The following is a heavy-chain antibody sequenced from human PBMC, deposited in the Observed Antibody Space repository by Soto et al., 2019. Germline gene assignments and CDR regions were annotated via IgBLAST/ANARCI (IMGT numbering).Heavy chain of an antibody. J-gene: IGHJ6*03. CDR1: GFTFSGYV. CDR3: AKDGKVPAHYYMDV. V-gene: IGHV3-23*01. Sequence: PGGPLRLSCAASGFTFSGYVVSWVRQAPGKGLEWVSSVTGSGGSTYYADSVKGRSTISRDNSKNTLYLQMNSLRAEDTAVYYCAKDGKVPAHYYMDVWGKGTTVTVSS. CDR2: VTGSGGST. D-gene: IGHD2-2*01.